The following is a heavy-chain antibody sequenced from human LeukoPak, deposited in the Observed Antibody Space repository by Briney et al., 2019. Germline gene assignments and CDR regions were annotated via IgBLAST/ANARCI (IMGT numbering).Heavy chain of an antibody. Sequence: SETLSLTCTVSGGSISSHYWSWIRQPPGKGLEWIGYIYYSGSTNYNPSLKSRVTISVDTSKNQFSLKLSSVTAADTAVYYCARETAAAGTRAYYYYYYMDVWGKGTTVTVSS. V-gene: IGHV4-59*11. CDR3: ARETAAAGTRAYYYYYYMDV. CDR2: IYYSGST. D-gene: IGHD6-13*01. CDR1: GGSISSHY. J-gene: IGHJ6*03.